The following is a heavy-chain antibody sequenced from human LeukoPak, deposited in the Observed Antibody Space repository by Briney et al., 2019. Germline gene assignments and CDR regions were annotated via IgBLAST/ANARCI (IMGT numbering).Heavy chain of an antibody. V-gene: IGHV3-30*03. CDR1: GFTFSSYG. CDR2: ISYDGSNK. J-gene: IGHJ4*02. D-gene: IGHD1-7*01. Sequence: GGSLRLSCAASGFTFSSYGMHWVRQAPGKGLEWVAVISYDGSNKYYADSVKGRFTISRDNSKNTLFLQMNSLRAEDTAVYYCATAFLELPGYWGQGSLVTVSS. CDR3: ATAFLELPGY.